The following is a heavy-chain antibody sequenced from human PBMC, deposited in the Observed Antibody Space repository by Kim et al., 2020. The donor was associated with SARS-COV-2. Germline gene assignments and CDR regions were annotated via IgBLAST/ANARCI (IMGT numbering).Heavy chain of an antibody. D-gene: IGHD2-15*01. V-gene: IGHV1-18*01. CDR2: IHPYNGDT. Sequence: ASVKVSCKASGYTFTGYGISWVRQAPGQGLEWMGWIHPYNGDTYYAQKIQGRVTMTTDTSTGTAYMELRSLRFDDTAIYYCARRLTAVTPYYGMDVWGQGTTVTVSS. CDR3: ARRLTAVTPYYGMDV. J-gene: IGHJ6*02. CDR1: GYTFTGYG.